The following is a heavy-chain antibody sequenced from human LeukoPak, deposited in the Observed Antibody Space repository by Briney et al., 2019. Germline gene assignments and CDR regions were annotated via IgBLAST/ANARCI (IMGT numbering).Heavy chain of an antibody. CDR1: GFTFSSFA. CDR2: ISGGGGGT. CDR3: AKGFGSGSYTPLDF. J-gene: IGHJ4*02. V-gene: IGHV3-23*01. D-gene: IGHD3-10*01. Sequence: GGSLRLSCAASGFTFSSFAMTWVRQAPGKGLEWVSAISGGGGGTHYADSVKGRFTISRDSSKNTLYLEMNSLSAEDTAVYYCAKGFGSGSYTPLDFWGQGTLVTVSS.